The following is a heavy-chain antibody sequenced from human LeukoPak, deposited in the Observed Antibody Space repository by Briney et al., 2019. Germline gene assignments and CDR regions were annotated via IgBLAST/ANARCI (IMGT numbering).Heavy chain of an antibody. CDR2: ISYDGSNR. CDR1: GFTFSSYA. V-gene: IGHV3-30-3*01. D-gene: IGHD5-12*01. Sequence: GRSLRLSCAASGFTFSSYAMHWVRQAPGKGLEWVAVISYDGSNRYYADSVKGRFTISRDNSKNTLYLQMNSLRAEDTAVYYCARDGGLVDIVATGWFDPWGQGTLVTVSS. J-gene: IGHJ5*02. CDR3: ARDGGLVDIVATGWFDP.